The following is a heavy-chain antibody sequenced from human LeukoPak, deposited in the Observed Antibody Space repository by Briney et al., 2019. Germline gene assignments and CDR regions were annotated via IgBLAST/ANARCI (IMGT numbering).Heavy chain of an antibody. CDR1: GYTFTSYD. V-gene: IGHV1-8*01. J-gene: IGHJ5*02. Sequence: PTVKVSCKSSGYTFTSYDINWVRQATGQGLEWMGCMNPNSGNTDYPQKFQGRVTMTRNTSIRTAYMELSSLRSEDTAVYYCARGQPYYDFWSGYYDWFDPWGQGTLVTVSS. CDR2: MNPNSGNT. CDR3: ARGQPYYDFWSGYYDWFDP. D-gene: IGHD3-3*01.